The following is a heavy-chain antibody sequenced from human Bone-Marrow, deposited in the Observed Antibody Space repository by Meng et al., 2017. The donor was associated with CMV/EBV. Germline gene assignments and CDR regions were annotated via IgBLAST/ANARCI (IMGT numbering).Heavy chain of an antibody. D-gene: IGHD3-3*01. CDR1: GFTFSNYA. CDR2: ISISGHHT. Sequence: GESLKISCAATGFTFSNYAMSWVRQAPGKGLEWVSGISISGHHTYYADSVKGRFTISRDNSKNTLYLQMNSLRAEDTAVYYCASRYYDFWSGYYSPYGMDVWGQGTTVTVSS. CDR3: ASRYYDFWSGYYSPYGMDV. J-gene: IGHJ6*02. V-gene: IGHV3-23*01.